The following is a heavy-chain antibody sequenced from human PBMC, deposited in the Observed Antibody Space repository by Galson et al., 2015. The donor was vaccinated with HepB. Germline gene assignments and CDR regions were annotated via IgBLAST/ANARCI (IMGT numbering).Heavy chain of an antibody. D-gene: IGHD3-16*01. J-gene: IGHJ4*02. CDR1: GFTFSGSA. CDR2: IRSKANSYAT. CDR3: TRRRFGADY. Sequence: SLRLSCAASGFTFSGSAMHWVRQASGKGLEWVGRIRSKANSYATAYAASVKGRFTISRDDSKNTAYLQINSLKTEDTAVYYCTRRRFGADYWGLGTLVTVSS. V-gene: IGHV3-73*01.